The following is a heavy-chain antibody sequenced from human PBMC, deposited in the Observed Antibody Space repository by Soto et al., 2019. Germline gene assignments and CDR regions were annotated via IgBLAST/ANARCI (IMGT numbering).Heavy chain of an antibody. CDR2: INSDGTKT. V-gene: IGHV3-74*03. Sequence: EVQLVESGGTLVQPGGSLRLSCAASTFTFNTYWMHWVRQAPGKGLVWVSRINSDGTKTTYADSVKGRFTISRDNAKNTVYLQMNSLRAEDTDMYYCATVATNSYNLVDPWGQGTLVTVSS. J-gene: IGHJ5*02. D-gene: IGHD5-12*01. CDR3: ATVATNSYNLVDP. CDR1: TFTFNTYW.